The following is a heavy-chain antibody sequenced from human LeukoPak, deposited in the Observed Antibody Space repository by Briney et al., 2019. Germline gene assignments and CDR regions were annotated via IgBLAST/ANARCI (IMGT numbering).Heavy chain of an antibody. CDR1: GYTFTTYW. J-gene: IGHJ4*02. Sequence: GESLKISCKGFGYTFTTYWIGWVRQMPGKGLEWMGIIYPGDSDTTYSPSFQGQVTISADKSISTAYLQWSSLKASDTAMYYCARRRDGYNYVGTDYWGQGTLVTVSS. V-gene: IGHV5-51*01. CDR2: IYPGDSDT. D-gene: IGHD5-24*01. CDR3: ARRRDGYNYVGTDY.